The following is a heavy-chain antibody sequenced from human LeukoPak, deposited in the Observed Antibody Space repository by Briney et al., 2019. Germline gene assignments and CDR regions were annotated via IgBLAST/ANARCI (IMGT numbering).Heavy chain of an antibody. V-gene: IGHV4-34*01. CDR1: GGSFSGYY. CDR3: ARLVQAVAGHFDY. CDR2: IYYSGST. J-gene: IGHJ4*02. Sequence: SETLSLTCAVYGGSFSGYYWSWIRQPPGKGLEWIGTIYYSGSTYYNPSLKSRVTISVDTSKNQFSLKLSSVTAADTAVYYCARLVQAVAGHFDYWGQGTLVTVSS. D-gene: IGHD6-19*01.